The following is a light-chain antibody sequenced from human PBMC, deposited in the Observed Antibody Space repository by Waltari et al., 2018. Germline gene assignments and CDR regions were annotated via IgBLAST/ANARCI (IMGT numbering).Light chain of an antibody. CDR2: AVS. J-gene: IGLJ3*02. CDR3: SSYTSTWV. V-gene: IGLV2-14*01. Sequence: QSALTQSASVSGSPGQSLTIPCTGTSRDVAVFHVVSWYQQHPGNAPQLMIYAVSKRPSGVSNRFSGSKAGNAASLTISGLQAEDEADYYCSSYTSTWVFGGGTKLTVL. CDR1: SRDVAVFHV.